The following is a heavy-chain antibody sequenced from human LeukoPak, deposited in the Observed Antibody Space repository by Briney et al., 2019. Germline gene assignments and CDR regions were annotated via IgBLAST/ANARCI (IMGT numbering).Heavy chain of an antibody. CDR2: INPNSGDT. D-gene: IGHD2-15*01. Sequence: ASVKVSCKASGYTFTAYYMHWVRQAPGQGLEWMRRINPNSGDTSYAQKFQGRVTMTRDTSISTAYMELSRLRSDDTAVYYCAREYCSGGICYAYFDCWGQGTLVTVSS. CDR3: AREYCSGGICYAYFDC. J-gene: IGHJ4*02. V-gene: IGHV1-2*06. CDR1: GYTFTAYY.